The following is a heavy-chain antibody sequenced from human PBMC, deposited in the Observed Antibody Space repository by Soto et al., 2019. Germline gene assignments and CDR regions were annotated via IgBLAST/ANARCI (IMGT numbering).Heavy chain of an antibody. CDR2: INPNSGST. Sequence: ASVKVSCKASGYTFTGYYMHWVRQAPGQGLEWMGWINPNSGSTNYAQKLQGRVTMTTDTSTSTAYMELRSLRSDDTAVYYCARGTNIVATALSPDAFDIWGQGTMVTVSS. D-gene: IGHD5-12*01. CDR3: ARGTNIVATALSPDAFDI. CDR1: GYTFTGYY. V-gene: IGHV1-2*02. J-gene: IGHJ3*02.